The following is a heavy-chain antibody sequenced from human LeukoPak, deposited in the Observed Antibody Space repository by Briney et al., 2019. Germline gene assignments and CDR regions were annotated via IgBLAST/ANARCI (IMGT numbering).Heavy chain of an antibody. CDR2: ISYDGSNK. Sequence: PGGSLRLSCAASGFTFSSYAMHWVRQAPGKGLEWVAVISYDGSNKYYADSVKGRFTISRDNSKNTLYLQMNSLRAEDTAVYYCARVGPHYGNDYYFDYWGQGTLVTVSS. V-gene: IGHV3-30*04. CDR1: GFTFSSYA. CDR3: ARVGPHYGNDYYFDY. J-gene: IGHJ4*02. D-gene: IGHD4-11*01.